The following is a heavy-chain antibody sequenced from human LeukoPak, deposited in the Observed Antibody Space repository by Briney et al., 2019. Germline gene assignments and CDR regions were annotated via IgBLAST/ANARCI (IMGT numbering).Heavy chain of an antibody. CDR3: AKVLLRQWFFDY. CDR2: ISGRGGST. D-gene: IGHD3-22*01. Sequence: GGSLRFSCEPSGFTFSSYAMSWVRQAPGKGLEWVSAISGRGGSTYYADSVKGRFTISRDNSKNTLYLQMNSLRAKDTAVYYCAKVLLRQWFFDYWGQGTLVTVSS. V-gene: IGHV3-23*01. CDR1: GFTFSSYA. J-gene: IGHJ4*02.